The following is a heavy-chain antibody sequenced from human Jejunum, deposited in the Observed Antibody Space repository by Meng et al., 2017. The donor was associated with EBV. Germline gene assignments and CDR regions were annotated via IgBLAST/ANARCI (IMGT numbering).Heavy chain of an antibody. D-gene: IGHD2-8*01. V-gene: IGHV4-34*01. Sequence: QVQIQERGAGLLKPSXTLSLICTVYGESLSKYYWSWIRQPPGKGPQWIGEMNHDGRANYNPSLKSRVTMSVDTSKNQVSLKLSSVTAADTAIYYCARLIVDPIDNWFDPWGQGTLVTVSS. J-gene: IGHJ5*02. CDR3: ARLIVDPIDNWFDP. CDR2: MNHDGRA. CDR1: GESLSKYY.